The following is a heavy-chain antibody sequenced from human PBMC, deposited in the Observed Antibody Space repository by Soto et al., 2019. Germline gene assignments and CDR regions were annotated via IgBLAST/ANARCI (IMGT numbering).Heavy chain of an antibody. CDR1: GGSISSSSYY. J-gene: IGHJ6*03. Sequence: SETLSLTCTVSGGSISSSSYYWGWIRQPPGKGLEWIGSIYYSGSTYYNPSLKSRVTISVDTSKNQFSLKLSSLTAADMAFFFFAKNGGSGTTFYYYYYYMDVWGKGTTVTVSS. CDR3: AKNGGSGTTFYYYYYYMDV. V-gene: IGHV4-39*01. D-gene: IGHD1-7*01. CDR2: IYYSGST.